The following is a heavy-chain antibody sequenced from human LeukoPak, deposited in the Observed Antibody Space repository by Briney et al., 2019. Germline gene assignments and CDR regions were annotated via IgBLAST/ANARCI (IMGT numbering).Heavy chain of an antibody. CDR3: GRAYGSGSYYN. D-gene: IGHD3-10*01. V-gene: IGHV3-30*04. J-gene: IGHJ4*02. CDR1: GFTFSSYA. Sequence: GGSLRLSCAASGFTFSSYAMHWVRQAPGKGLEWVAVISYDGSNKYYADSVKGRFTISRDNSKNTLYLQMNSLRAEDTAVYYCGRAYGSGSYYNWGQGTLVTVSS. CDR2: ISYDGSNK.